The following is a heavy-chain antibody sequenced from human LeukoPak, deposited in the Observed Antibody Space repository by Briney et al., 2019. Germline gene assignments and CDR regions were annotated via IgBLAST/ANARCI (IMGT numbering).Heavy chain of an antibody. CDR1: GYSFTNYW. J-gene: IGHJ3*02. D-gene: IGHD3-22*01. CDR3: AKLSSGFYYSAFEM. Sequence: GESLKIPCKGSGYSFTNYWIGWVRQMPGKGLEWMGIIFPGDSDTRYSPSFQGQVTISADKSIFTAYLQWSGLKASDTAMYYCAKLSSGFYYSAFEMWGQGTMVTVSS. V-gene: IGHV5-51*01. CDR2: IFPGDSDT.